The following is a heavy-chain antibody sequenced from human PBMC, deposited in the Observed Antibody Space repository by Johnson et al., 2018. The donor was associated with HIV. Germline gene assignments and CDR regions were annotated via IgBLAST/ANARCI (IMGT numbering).Heavy chain of an antibody. CDR1: GFTFSSYA. D-gene: IGHD1-26*01. Sequence: VQLVESGGGLVQRGRSLRLSCAASGFTFSSYAMHWVRQAPGKGLEWVAVISYDGSNKYYADSVKGRFTISRDNSKNTLYLQMNNLKAEDTALYYCTTRLNSGTYWGNYDFDVWGQGTMVTVSS. J-gene: IGHJ3*01. CDR3: TTRLNSGTYWGNYDFDV. V-gene: IGHV3-30-3*01. CDR2: ISYDGSNK.